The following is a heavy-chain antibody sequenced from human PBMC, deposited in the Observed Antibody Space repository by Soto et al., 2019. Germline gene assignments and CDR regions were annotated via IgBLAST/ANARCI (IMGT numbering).Heavy chain of an antibody. CDR2: IYYIGST. CDR1: GGSMSTYY. CDR3: ARGRRIAGLRGWNYGMDV. J-gene: IGHJ6*02. Sequence: ETLSLSCAVSGGSMSTYYWNWIRQPPGKGLEWIGNIYYIGSTNYNPSLKSRVTISVDTSKNQFSLRLSSVTAADTAVYYCARGRRIAGLRGWNYGMDVWGQGTTVPVSS. D-gene: IGHD6-13*01. V-gene: IGHV4-59*01.